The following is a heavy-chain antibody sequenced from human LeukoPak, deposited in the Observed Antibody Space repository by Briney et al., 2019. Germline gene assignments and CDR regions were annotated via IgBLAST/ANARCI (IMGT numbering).Heavy chain of an antibody. CDR1: GFTFSSYA. J-gene: IGHJ3*02. V-gene: IGHV3-64*01. Sequence: QAGGSLRLSCAASGFTFSSYAMHWVRQAPGRGLEYVSAISSNGGSTYYANSVKGRFTISRDNSKNTLYLQMGSLRAEDMAVYYCARAAANREIVGATMNAFDIWGQGTMVTVSS. CDR3: ARAAANREIVGATMNAFDI. D-gene: IGHD1-26*01. CDR2: ISSNGGST.